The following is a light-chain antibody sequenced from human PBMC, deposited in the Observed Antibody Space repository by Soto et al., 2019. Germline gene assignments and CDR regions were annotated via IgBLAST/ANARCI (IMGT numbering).Light chain of an antibody. CDR2: DVI. V-gene: IGLV2-14*01. J-gene: IGLJ1*01. CDR3: SSYKSSSTRV. Sequence: QSALTQPASVSGSPGQSIAISCTGTSSDVGGYNYVSWYQQHPGKAPKLMVYDVINRPSGVSNRFSGSKSGNTASLTISGLQADDEADYYCSSYKSSSTRVFGTGTKVTVL. CDR1: SSDVGGYNY.